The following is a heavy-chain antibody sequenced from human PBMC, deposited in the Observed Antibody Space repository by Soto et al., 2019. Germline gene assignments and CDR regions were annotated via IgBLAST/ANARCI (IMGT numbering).Heavy chain of an antibody. CDR1: GYSISSGYY. D-gene: IGHD2-2*02. Sequence: LALTCAVSGYSISSGYYWGWIRQPPGKGLEWIGSIYHSGSTYYNPSLKSRVTISVDTSKNQFSLKLSSVTAADTAVYYCARDLPDCSTSCYTKYNWFDPWGQGTLVTVSS. J-gene: IGHJ5*02. CDR3: ARDLPDCSTSCYTKYNWFDP. CDR2: IYHSGST. V-gene: IGHV4-38-2*02.